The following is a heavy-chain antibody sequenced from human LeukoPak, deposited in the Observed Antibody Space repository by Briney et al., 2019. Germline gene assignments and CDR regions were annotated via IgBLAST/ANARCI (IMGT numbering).Heavy chain of an antibody. D-gene: IGHD6-19*01. V-gene: IGHV4-59*01. Sequence: PSETLSLTCTVSGVSISSYYWTWLRQPPGKGLEWIGYNSYSGNINHNASLKSRVTISLDMSKNQFSLNLISVTAADTAVYYCARAGSGWSFDFWGQGTLVTVSS. J-gene: IGHJ4*02. CDR2: NSYSGNI. CDR1: GVSISSYY. CDR3: ARAGSGWSFDF.